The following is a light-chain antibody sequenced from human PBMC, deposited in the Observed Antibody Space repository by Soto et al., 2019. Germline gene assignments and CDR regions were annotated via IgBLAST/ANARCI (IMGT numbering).Light chain of an antibody. CDR3: QQCSGWSWT. CDR2: DVS. V-gene: IGKV3-11*01. CDR1: ESITNY. Sequence: PCPDPLYSSSAERGTLSCRASESITNYLAWYQQKPGQAPRLLVYDVSNWATGIPARFSGGGSGTDFTLTISNLEPEDFAVYYCQQCSGWSWTFGQGTKVDIK. J-gene: IGKJ1*01.